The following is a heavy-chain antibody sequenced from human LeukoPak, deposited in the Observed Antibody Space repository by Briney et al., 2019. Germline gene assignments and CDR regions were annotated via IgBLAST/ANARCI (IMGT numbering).Heavy chain of an antibody. CDR2: ITSSSTYI. D-gene: IGHD1-26*01. Sequence: GGSLRLSCAASGFTFSTSTMNWVRQAPGKGLEWVCSITSSSTYIYYADSVKGRFTISRDNAKNSLYLQMNSLRAEDTAVYYCLTVVETTIAAFDIWGQGTMVTVSS. J-gene: IGHJ3*02. CDR3: LTVVETTIAAFDI. V-gene: IGHV3-21*01. CDR1: GFTFSTST.